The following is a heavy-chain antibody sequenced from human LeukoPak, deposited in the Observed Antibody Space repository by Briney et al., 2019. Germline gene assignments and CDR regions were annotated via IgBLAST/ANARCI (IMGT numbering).Heavy chain of an antibody. Sequence: GGSLRLSCAASGFTFSSYEMSWVRQAPGKGLEWVSYITNSGSNIYQADSVKGRFTISRDNAKNSLYLQMNSLRAEDTAVYYCARDNPRYGDYGTIDYWGQGTLVTVSS. CDR2: ITNSGSNI. D-gene: IGHD4-17*01. J-gene: IGHJ4*02. V-gene: IGHV3-48*03. CDR1: GFTFSSYE. CDR3: ARDNPRYGDYGTIDY.